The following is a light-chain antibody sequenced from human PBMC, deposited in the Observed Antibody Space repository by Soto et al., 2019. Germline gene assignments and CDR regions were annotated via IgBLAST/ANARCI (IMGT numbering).Light chain of an antibody. V-gene: IGLV2-8*01. CDR3: SSYAGSNNFV. CDR1: SSDVGDYNY. CDR2: EVS. J-gene: IGLJ2*01. Sequence: QSALTQPPSASGSPGQSVTISCTGTSSDVGDYNYVSWYQQHPGKAPKLMIYEVSKRPSGVPDRFSGSKSGNTASLTVSGLQAEDEAVYYCSSYAGSNNFVFGGGTKLTVL.